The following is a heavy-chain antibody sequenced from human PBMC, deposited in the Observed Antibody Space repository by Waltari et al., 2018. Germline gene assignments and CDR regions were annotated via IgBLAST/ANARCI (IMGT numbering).Heavy chain of an antibody. V-gene: IGHV3-30*02. CDR2: IRHDGSNK. J-gene: IGHJ5*02. CDR3: VADIVGKQFDP. CDR1: GFTFSSDG. D-gene: IGHD2-15*01. Sequence: QVQLVESGGGVVQPGGSLRLSCAASGFTFSSDGMHWVRQAPGKGLEWVSFIRHDGSNKNYADSVKGRFTISRDNSKNTLYLQMNSLRPEDTAVYYCVADIVGKQFDPWGQGTLVTVSS.